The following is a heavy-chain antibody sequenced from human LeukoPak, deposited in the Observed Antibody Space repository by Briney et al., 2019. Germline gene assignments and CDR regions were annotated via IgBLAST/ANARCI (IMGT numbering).Heavy chain of an antibody. CDR3: AGGHSSSWYWFDP. CDR1: GFTVSSNY. V-gene: IGHV3-66*01. J-gene: IGHJ5*02. Sequence: SGGSLRLSCAASGFTVSSNYMSWVRQAPGKGLEWVSLIYSGGGTYYADSVKGRFTISRDNSKNTLYLQMNSLRAEDTAVYYCAGGHSSSWYWFDPWGQGTLVTVSS. CDR2: IYSGGGT. D-gene: IGHD6-13*01.